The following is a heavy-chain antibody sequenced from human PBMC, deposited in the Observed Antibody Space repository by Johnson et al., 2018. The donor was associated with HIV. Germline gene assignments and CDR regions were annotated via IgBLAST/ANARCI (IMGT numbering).Heavy chain of an antibody. CDR2: INRNGGTI. V-gene: IGHV3-9*01. CDR3: TKASTGTFWGAFDG. D-gene: IGHD2/OR15-2a*01. Sequence: VQLVESGGGLVQPGGSLRLSCAGSGFTFEEYGIHWVRQVPGKGLEWVSGINRNGGTIGYAASVKGRFTISRDNAKNSLYLQMDTRGAEDTALYYCTKASTGTFWGAFDGWGQGTMVTVSS. CDR1: GFTFEEYG. J-gene: IGHJ3*01.